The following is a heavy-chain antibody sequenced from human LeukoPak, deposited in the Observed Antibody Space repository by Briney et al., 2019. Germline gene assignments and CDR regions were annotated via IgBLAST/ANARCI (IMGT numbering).Heavy chain of an antibody. V-gene: IGHV4-34*01. Sequence: SETLSLTCAVYGGSFSGYYWSWIRQSPGKGLEWIGEINHSGSTNYNPSLKSRVTISLDTSKNQFSLKLSSVTAADTAVYSCARDGGTGYFDYWGQGTLVTVSS. J-gene: IGHJ4*02. CDR1: GGSFSGYY. CDR3: ARDGGTGYFDY. D-gene: IGHD3-16*01. CDR2: INHSGST.